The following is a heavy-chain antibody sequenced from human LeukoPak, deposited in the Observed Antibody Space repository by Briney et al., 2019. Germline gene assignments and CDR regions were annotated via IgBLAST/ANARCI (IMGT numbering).Heavy chain of an antibody. V-gene: IGHV3-23*01. CDR1: GFTFSSYA. D-gene: IGHD3-22*01. CDR2: ISGSGGST. Sequence: GGSLRLSCAASGFTFSSYALSWVRQAPGKGLEWVSAISGSGGSTYYADSVKGRFTISRDNAKNSLYLQMNSLRAEDTAVYYCARDQGPYYYDSSGYPYAFDIWGQGTMVTVSS. CDR3: ARDQGPYYYDSSGYPYAFDI. J-gene: IGHJ3*02.